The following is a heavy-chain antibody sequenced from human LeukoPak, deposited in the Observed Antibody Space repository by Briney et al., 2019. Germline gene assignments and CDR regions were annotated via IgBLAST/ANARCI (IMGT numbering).Heavy chain of an antibody. CDR3: ARDLDDYGDYFFDY. D-gene: IGHD4-17*01. V-gene: IGHV1-2*02. CDR2: INCNNGDT. CDR1: GYTLTGYY. J-gene: IGHJ4*02. Sequence: ASVKVSCKASGYTLTGYYMHWVRQAPGQGLEWLGWINCNNGDTNYAERFQGRVIMTRDTSINTAYMELSRLRSDDTAVYYCARDLDDYGDYFFDYWGQGTLVTVSS.